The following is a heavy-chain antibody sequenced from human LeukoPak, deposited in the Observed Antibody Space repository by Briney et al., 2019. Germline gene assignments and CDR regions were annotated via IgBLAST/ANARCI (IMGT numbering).Heavy chain of an antibody. CDR1: GFTFSNSN. Sequence: PGGSLRLPCAASGFTFSNSNMNWVRQAPGKGLEWVSYISSSSSTIYYADSVKGRFTFSRDNAKNSLYLQMNSLRAEDTAVYYCARSLSGYYSNYYFDYWGQGTLVTVSS. V-gene: IGHV3-48*01. CDR3: ARSLSGYYSNYYFDY. D-gene: IGHD3-9*01. CDR2: ISSSSSTI. J-gene: IGHJ4*02.